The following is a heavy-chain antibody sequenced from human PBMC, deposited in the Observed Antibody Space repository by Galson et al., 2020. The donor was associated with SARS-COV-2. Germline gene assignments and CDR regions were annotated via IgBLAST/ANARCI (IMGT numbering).Heavy chain of an antibody. CDR3: ARERLEY. V-gene: IGHV3-48*04. CDR1: GFPFSSYT. D-gene: IGHD1-1*01. CDR2: IRSSSGTI. Sequence: GGSLRLSCAASGFPFSSYTINWVRQAPVKGLELVAYIRSSSGTIYYADSVKGRFTISRDNAMNSLYLQLNSLRVEDTAVYYCARERLEYWGQGTLVTVSS. J-gene: IGHJ4*02.